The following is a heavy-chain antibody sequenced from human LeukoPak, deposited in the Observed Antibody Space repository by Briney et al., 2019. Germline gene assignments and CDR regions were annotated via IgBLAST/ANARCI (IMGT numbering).Heavy chain of an antibody. CDR3: ARNKYDILTGYLPFDY. Sequence: ASVKVSCKASGYTFTGYYMHWVRQAPGQGLEWMGRINPNSGGTSYAQKFQGRVTMTRDTSISTAYMELSRLRSDDTAVYYCARNKYDILTGYLPFDYWGQGTLVTVSS. V-gene: IGHV1-2*06. CDR1: GYTFTGYY. J-gene: IGHJ4*02. CDR2: INPNSGGT. D-gene: IGHD3-9*01.